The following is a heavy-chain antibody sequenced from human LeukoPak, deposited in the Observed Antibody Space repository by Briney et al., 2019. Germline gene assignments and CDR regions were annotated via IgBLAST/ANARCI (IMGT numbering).Heavy chain of an antibody. CDR1: GFTFSNHW. CDR2: INDRGRDT. V-gene: IGHV3-74*03. Sequence: GGSLRLSCAASGFTFSNHWMHWVRKTPGKGLVWVSRINDRGRDTMYADSVKGRFTIYRDNAKNTVYLQMNSLTDEDTGVYYCVRDEALWRLDYWGQETLVTVAS. CDR3: VRDEALWRLDY. D-gene: IGHD2-21*01. J-gene: IGHJ4*02.